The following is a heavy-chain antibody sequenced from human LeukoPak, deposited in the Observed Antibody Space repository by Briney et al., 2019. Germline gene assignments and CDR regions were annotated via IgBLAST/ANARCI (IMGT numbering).Heavy chain of an antibody. J-gene: IGHJ4*02. D-gene: IGHD2-15*01. V-gene: IGHV1-46*01. CDR1: GYTFTSYY. CDR3: ARERGGTLDY. Sequence: ASVKVSCKASGYTFTSYYMHWVRQAPGQGLEWMGIINPSGGSTSYAQKFQGRVTITADESTSTAYMELSSLRSEDTAVYYCARERGGTLDYWGQGTLVTVSS. CDR2: INPSGGST.